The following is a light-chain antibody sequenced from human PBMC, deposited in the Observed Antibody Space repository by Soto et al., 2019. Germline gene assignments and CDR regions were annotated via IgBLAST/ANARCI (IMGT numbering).Light chain of an antibody. J-gene: IGKJ5*01. Sequence: DIQLTQSPSFLSASVGDRVTITCRASQGISSYLAWYQQKPGKAPKLLIYAASTLQSGVPSRFSGSGSGTEYTLTISRLQPEDYATYYRQPLDSYSTVRQGTQLEIK. V-gene: IGKV1-9*01. CDR3: QPLDSYST. CDR2: AAS. CDR1: QGISSY.